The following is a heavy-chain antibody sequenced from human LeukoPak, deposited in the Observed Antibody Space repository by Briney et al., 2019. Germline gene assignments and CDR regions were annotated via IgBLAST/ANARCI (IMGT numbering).Heavy chain of an antibody. CDR2: INSDGSST. CDR1: GFTFSSYW. Sequence: TGGSLRLSCAASGFTFSSYWMRWVRQAPGKGLVWVSRINSDGSSTSYADSVKGRFTISRDNAKNTLYLQMNSLRAEDTAVYYCARGINMIVVGKYGMDGWGQGTTVTISS. CDR3: ARGINMIVVGKYGMDG. D-gene: IGHD3-22*01. J-gene: IGHJ6*02. V-gene: IGHV3-74*01.